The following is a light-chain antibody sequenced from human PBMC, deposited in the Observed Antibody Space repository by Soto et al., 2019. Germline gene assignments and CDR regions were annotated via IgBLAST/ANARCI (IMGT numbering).Light chain of an antibody. J-gene: IGKJ1*01. CDR2: DAS. CDR1: QSISSW. CDR3: QQYNSYSPWT. Sequence: DIPMTQSPSTLSASVGDIVTITCPATQSISSWLAWYQQKPGKAPKLLIYDASSLESGVPSRFSGSGSGTDFTLTISSLQPDDFATYCCQQYNSYSPWTFGQGTKVEIK. V-gene: IGKV1-5*01.